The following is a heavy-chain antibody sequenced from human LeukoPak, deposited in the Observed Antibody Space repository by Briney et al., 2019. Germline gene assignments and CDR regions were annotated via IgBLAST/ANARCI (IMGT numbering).Heavy chain of an antibody. CDR1: GGSFSGYY. J-gene: IGHJ4*02. Sequence: SETLSLTCAVYGGSFSGYYWSWIRQPPGKGLEWIGEINHSGSTNYNPSLKSRVTISVDTSKNQFSLKLSSVTAADTAVYYCARALPSTVTRTYYFDYWGQGTLVTVSS. CDR3: ARALPSTVTRTYYFDY. V-gene: IGHV4-34*01. CDR2: INHSGST. D-gene: IGHD4-17*01.